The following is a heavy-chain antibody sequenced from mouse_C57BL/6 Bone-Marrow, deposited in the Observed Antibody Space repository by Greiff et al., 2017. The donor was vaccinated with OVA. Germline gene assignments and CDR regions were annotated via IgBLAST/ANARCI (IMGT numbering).Heavy chain of an antibody. J-gene: IGHJ4*01. Sequence: EVKLMESGGGLVQPGGSLKLSCAASGFTFSDFYMYWIRQTPEKRLEWVAYISNGGGSTYYPDTVKGRFTISRDNAKNTLYLQMSRLKSEDTAMYYCARLDGMDYWGQGTSVTVS. V-gene: IGHV5-12*01. CDR1: GFTFSDFY. D-gene: IGHD2-3*01. CDR3: ARLDGMDY. CDR2: ISNGGGST.